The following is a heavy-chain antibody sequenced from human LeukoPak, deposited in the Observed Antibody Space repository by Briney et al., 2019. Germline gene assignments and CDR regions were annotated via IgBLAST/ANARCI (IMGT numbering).Heavy chain of an antibody. V-gene: IGHV4-59*01. J-gene: IGHJ6*03. Sequence: SETLSLTCTVSGGFISSYYWSWIRPPPGKGLEWIGYIYYIGSTTYNPSLKSRVTISVETSKNQFSLKLSSVTAADTAVYYCASATYSSSWSYYYYMDVWGKGTTVTVSS. CDR1: GGFISSYY. CDR3: ASATYSSSWSYYYYMDV. CDR2: IYYIGST. D-gene: IGHD6-13*01.